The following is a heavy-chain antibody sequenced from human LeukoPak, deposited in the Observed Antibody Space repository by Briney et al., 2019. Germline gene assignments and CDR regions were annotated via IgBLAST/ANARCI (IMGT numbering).Heavy chain of an antibody. J-gene: IGHJ4*02. D-gene: IGHD3-9*01. V-gene: IGHV1-2*06. CDR3: TRDLTISGPIGI. Sequence: ASVKVSCKASGYTFTGYAMHWVRQAPGQGLEWVGRLDPNSGGTNYAQDFQGRFTITRDTSINTAFMELSRLRSDDTAKYYCTRDLTISGPIGIWGQGTLVTVSA. CDR1: GYTFTGYA. CDR2: LDPNSGGT.